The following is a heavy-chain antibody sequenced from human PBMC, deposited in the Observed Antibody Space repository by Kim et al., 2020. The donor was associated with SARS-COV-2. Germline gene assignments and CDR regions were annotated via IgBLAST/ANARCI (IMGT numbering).Heavy chain of an antibody. D-gene: IGHD3-22*01. J-gene: IGHJ3*02. V-gene: IGHV3-7*05. CDR2: IKQDGSDK. CDR1: GFTFSSYW. CDR3: ARVVGEYYDSSSSDAFDI. Sequence: GGSLRLSCAASGFTFSSYWMSWVRQAPGKGLEWVANIKQDGSDKYYVDSVKGRFTISRDNAKNSLYLQMNSLRAEDTAVYYCARVVGEYYDSSSSDAFDIWGQGTMVTVSS.